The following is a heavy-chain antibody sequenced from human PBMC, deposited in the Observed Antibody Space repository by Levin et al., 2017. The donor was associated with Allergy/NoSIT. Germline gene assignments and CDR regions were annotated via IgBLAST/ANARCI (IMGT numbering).Heavy chain of an antibody. CDR1: GFTFSTYS. CDR3: AREGGGGSYFDY. CDR2: IVSSSSSI. D-gene: IGHD1-26*01. J-gene: IGHJ4*02. V-gene: IGHV3-48*02. Sequence: QPGGSLRLSCAASGFTFSTYSMNWVRQAPGRGLEWVSYIVSSSSSIYYADSVKGRFTISRDNAKNSLYLQMNSLRDEDTAVYYCAREGGGGSYFDYWGQGTLVTVSS.